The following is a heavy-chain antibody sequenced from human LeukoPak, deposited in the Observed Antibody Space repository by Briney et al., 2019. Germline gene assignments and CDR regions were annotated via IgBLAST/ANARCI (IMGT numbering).Heavy chain of an antibody. CDR1: GFTLSRFS. J-gene: IGHJ4*02. Sequence: GGSLRLSCAASGFTLSRFSMHWVRQAPGKGLEWVAVIWYDGSNKYYADSVKGRFTISRDNSKNTLYLEMNSLRAEDTAVYYCARDYYYDSSGYWDYYFDYWGQGTLVSVSS. V-gene: IGHV3-33*01. CDR2: IWYDGSNK. CDR3: ARDYYYDSSGYWDYYFDY. D-gene: IGHD3-22*01.